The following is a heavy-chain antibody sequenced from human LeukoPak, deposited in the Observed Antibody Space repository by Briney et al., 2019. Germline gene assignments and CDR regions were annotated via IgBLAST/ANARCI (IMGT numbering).Heavy chain of an antibody. CDR3: ARAVTSLDAFNL. J-gene: IGHJ3*01. CDR1: GGSISDYH. V-gene: IGHV4-59*01. CDR2: IYYSGST. Sequence: SETLSLTCTVSGGSISDYHWSWIRQPPGKGLEWIGYIYYSGSTNYNPSLKSRSTISLDTSKNQFSLKLNSVTAADTAVYYCARAVTSLDAFNLWGQGTTVTVSS. D-gene: IGHD5-18*01.